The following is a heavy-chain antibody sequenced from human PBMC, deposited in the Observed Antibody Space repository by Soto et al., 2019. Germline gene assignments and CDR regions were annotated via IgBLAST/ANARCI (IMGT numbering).Heavy chain of an antibody. V-gene: IGHV3-64D*06. J-gene: IGHJ4*02. CDR3: LKGPYSSSTHYFDY. D-gene: IGHD6-6*01. Sequence: GGSLRLSCSASGFIFRSYAMHWVRQPPGKGLEYVSTIHSNGGRTYYADSVKGRFTISRDNSKNTLFLQMSSLRADDTAVYYCLKGPYSSSTHYFDYWGQGTKVTVSS. CDR2: IHSNGGRT. CDR1: GFIFRSYA.